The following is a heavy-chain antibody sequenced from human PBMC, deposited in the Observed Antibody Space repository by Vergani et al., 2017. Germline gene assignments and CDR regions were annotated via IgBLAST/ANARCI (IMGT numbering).Heavy chain of an antibody. Sequence: EVQLLESGGGLVQPGGSLRLSCAASGFTFSSYAMSWVRQAPGKGLEWVSTISSSGHNTYYADSVKGRFTVSRDNSKNTLYLQMNSLRAEDTAVYYCAKHNWNFIGAFDIWGQGTMVTVSS. CDR2: ISSSGHNT. CDR3: AKHNWNFIGAFDI. D-gene: IGHD1-7*01. V-gene: IGHV3-23*01. J-gene: IGHJ3*02. CDR1: GFTFSSYA.